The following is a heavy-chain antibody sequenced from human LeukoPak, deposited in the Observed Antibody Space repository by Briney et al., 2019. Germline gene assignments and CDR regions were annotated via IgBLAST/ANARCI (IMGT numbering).Heavy chain of an antibody. V-gene: IGHV4-39*01. Sequence: PSETLSLTCTVSGGSISSSSYYWGWIRQPPGKGLEWIGSIYYSGSTYYNPSLKSRVTISVDTSKNQFSLKLSSVTAADTAVYYCARHPAGLWFGXXWVDYWGQGTLVTVSS. CDR3: ARHPAGLWFGXXWVDY. CDR1: GGSISSSSYY. J-gene: IGHJ4*02. D-gene: IGHD3-10*01. CDR2: IYYSGST.